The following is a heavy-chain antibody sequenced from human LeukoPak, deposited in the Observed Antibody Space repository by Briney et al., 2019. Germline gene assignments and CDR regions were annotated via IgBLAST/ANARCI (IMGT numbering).Heavy chain of an antibody. V-gene: IGHV1-2*02. D-gene: IGHD3-10*01. CDR2: INPNSGGT. CDR1: GYTLTGYY. J-gene: IGHJ4*02. CDR3: ARVRAPRGITMVRGVITPLDY. Sequence: ASVKVSCKASGYTLTGYYMHWVRQAPGQGLEWMGWINPNSGGTNYAQKFQGRVTMTRDTSISTAYMELSRLRSDDTAVYYCARVRAPRGITMVRGVITPLDYWGQGTLVTVSS.